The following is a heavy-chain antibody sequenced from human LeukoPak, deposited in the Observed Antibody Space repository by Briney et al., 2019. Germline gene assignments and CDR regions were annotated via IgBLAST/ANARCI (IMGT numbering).Heavy chain of an antibody. D-gene: IGHD3-22*01. CDR1: GYAFTYYY. J-gene: IGHJ4*02. Sequence: ASVQVSSPASGYAFTYYYIHRARLAPGQGSDWMGWINPNSGGTNYAQKFQGRFTMSRDTSISTAYMELSRLKSDDTAVYYCARVHFYDSSGSSPINPWGQGTLVTVSS. CDR2: INPNSGGT. V-gene: IGHV1-2*02. CDR3: ARVHFYDSSGSSPINP.